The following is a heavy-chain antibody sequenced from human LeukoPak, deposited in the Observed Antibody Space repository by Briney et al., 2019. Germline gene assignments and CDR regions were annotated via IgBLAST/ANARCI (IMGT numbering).Heavy chain of an antibody. D-gene: IGHD4-23*01. J-gene: IGHJ4*02. CDR3: ARGRPHGNDY. Sequence: GGSLRLSCAASGFTFSSYWMNWVRQAPGKGLVWVSRIASDGSSTTYADSVKGRFSISRDYAKNTLYLQMNSLRVEDTAVYYCARGRPHGNDYWGQGTLVTVSS. CDR1: GFTFSSYW. V-gene: IGHV3-74*01. CDR2: IASDGSST.